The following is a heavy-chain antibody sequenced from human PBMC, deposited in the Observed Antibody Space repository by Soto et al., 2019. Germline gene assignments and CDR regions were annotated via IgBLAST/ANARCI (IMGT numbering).Heavy chain of an antibody. CDR3: AKDRGGSYYGYYFDY. Sequence: PGGSLRLSCAASGFTFSSYAMSWVRQAPGKGLEWVSAISGSGGSTYYADSVKGRFTISRDNSKDTQYLQMNSLRAEDTAVYYCAKDRGGSYYGYYFDYWGQGTLVTV. D-gene: IGHD1-26*01. V-gene: IGHV3-23*01. CDR2: ISGSGGST. CDR1: GFTFSSYA. J-gene: IGHJ4*02.